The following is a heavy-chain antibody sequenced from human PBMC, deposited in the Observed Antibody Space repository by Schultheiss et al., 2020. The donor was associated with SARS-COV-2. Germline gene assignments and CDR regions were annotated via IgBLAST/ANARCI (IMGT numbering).Heavy chain of an antibody. Sequence: GGSLRLSCAASGFTFSDHYMTWIRQAPGKGLEWVSYISSSDSTIYYTDSLKGRFTISRDNSRNTVYLQMNSLGAEDTAVYYCAKTYSRGWGAFDNWGQGTLVTVSS. J-gene: IGHJ4*02. V-gene: IGHV3-11*01. CDR3: AKTYSRGWGAFDN. D-gene: IGHD6-19*01. CDR1: GFTFSDHY. CDR2: ISSSDSTI.